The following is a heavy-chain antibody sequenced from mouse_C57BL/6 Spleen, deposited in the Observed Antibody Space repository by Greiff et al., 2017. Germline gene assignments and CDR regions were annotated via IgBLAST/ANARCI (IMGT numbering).Heavy chain of an antibody. V-gene: IGHV5-4*01. CDR2: ISDGGSYT. CDR1: GFTFSSYA. Sequence: EVMLVESGGGLVKPGGSLKLSCAASGFTFSSYAMSWVRQTPDKRLEWVATISDGGSYTYYPDNVKGRFTISRDNAKNNLYLQMSHLKSEDTAMYYCARDRDGWGFAYWGQGTLVTVSA. CDR3: ARDRDGWGFAY. D-gene: IGHD2-3*01. J-gene: IGHJ3*01.